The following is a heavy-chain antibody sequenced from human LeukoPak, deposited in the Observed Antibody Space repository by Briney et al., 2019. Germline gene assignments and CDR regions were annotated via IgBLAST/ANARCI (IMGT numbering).Heavy chain of an antibody. D-gene: IGHD6-6*01. V-gene: IGHV4-34*01. J-gene: IGHJ4*02. Sequence: SETLSLTCAVYGGSFSGYYWSWIRQPPGKGLEWIGEINHSGSTNYNPSLKSRVTISVDTSKSQFSLKLSSVTAADTAVYYCAREPTYSSSSSPFDYWGQGTLVTVSS. CDR1: GGSFSGYY. CDR3: AREPTYSSSSSPFDY. CDR2: INHSGST.